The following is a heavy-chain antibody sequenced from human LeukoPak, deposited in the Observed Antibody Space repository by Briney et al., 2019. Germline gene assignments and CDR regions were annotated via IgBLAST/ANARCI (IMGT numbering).Heavy chain of an antibody. CDR1: GYTLTELS. Sequence: GASVKVSCKVSGYTLTELSMHCVRQAPGKGLEWMGGFDPEDGETIYAQKFQGRVTMTEDTSTDTAYMELSSLRSEDTAVYYCATAMVRGVYFDYWGQGTLVTVSS. D-gene: IGHD3-10*01. CDR2: FDPEDGET. CDR3: ATAMVRGVYFDY. V-gene: IGHV1-24*01. J-gene: IGHJ4*02.